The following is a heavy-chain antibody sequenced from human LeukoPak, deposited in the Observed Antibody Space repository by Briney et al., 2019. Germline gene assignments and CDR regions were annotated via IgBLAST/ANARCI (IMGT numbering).Heavy chain of an antibody. CDR2: VSSYNGDT. D-gene: IGHD3-9*01. Sequence: ASVKVSCKASGYTFNNYGISWVRQAPGQGLEWMGWVSSYNGDTNYAQKFQGRVTMSTDTSTSTAYMGLRSLTFADTAIYYCAKDWHILTGRNCFAPWGEGALVTVSS. CDR3: AKDWHILTGRNCFAP. CDR1: GYTFNNYG. V-gene: IGHV1-18*01. J-gene: IGHJ5*02.